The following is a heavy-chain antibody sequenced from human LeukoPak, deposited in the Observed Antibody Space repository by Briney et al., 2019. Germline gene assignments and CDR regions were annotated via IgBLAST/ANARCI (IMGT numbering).Heavy chain of an antibody. D-gene: IGHD2/OR15-2a*01. CDR2: INPNSGGT. Sequence: GASVKVSCKASGYTFTGYYMHWVRQAPGQGLEWMGWINPNSGGTNYAQKFQGRVTMTTDTSTSTAYMELRSLRSDDTAVYYCARAPLLWVPYYYYYYYMDVWGKGTTVTVSS. CDR3: ARAPLLWVPYYYYYYYMDV. J-gene: IGHJ6*03. CDR1: GYTFTGYY. V-gene: IGHV1-2*02.